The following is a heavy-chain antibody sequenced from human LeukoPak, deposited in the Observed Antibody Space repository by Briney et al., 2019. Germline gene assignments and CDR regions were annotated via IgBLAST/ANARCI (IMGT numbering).Heavy chain of an antibody. D-gene: IGHD6-19*01. J-gene: IGHJ4*02. CDR2: MNPNSGST. CDR3: TRGSSGRRDN. Sequence: ASVKVSCKASGHTFTSCDINWVRQATGQGLEWMGWMNPNSGSTGYGQSFQGRITMTRDISIGTAYMELSNLTSEDTAIYYCTRGSSGRRDNWGQGTLVTVSA. V-gene: IGHV1-8*01. CDR1: GHTFTSCD.